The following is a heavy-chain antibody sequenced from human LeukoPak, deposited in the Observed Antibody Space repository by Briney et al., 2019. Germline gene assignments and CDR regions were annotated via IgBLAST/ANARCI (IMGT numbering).Heavy chain of an antibody. CDR2: ISVNNGNT. Sequence: GASVKVSCKASGNTLNTYAITWVRQAPGEGLEWMGWISVNNGNTNYAQTLKGRVTMTTDKSTSTAYMELRSLRSDDTAIYYCTTGGAGFSRYEYWGQGTVVTVST. CDR3: TTGGAGFSRYEY. V-gene: IGHV1-18*04. J-gene: IGHJ4*02. CDR1: GNTLNTYA. D-gene: IGHD6-19*01.